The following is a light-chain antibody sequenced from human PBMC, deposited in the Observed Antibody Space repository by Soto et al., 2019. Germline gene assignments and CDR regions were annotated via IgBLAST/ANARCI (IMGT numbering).Light chain of an antibody. CDR1: SSNIGNNY. J-gene: IGLJ2*01. Sequence: QSVLTQPPSVSAAPGQKVTISCSGSSSNIGNNYVSWYKQPPGTAPKLLIYDNDKRPSGIPDRFSGSKSGTSATLAITGLQTGDEADYYCETWDTSLSAVIFGGGTQLTVL. CDR3: ETWDTSLSAVI. V-gene: IGLV1-51*01. CDR2: DND.